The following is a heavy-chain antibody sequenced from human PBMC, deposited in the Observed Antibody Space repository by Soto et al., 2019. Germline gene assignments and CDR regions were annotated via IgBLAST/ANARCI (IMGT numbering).Heavy chain of an antibody. CDR1: GFSFNDYS. Sequence: PGGSLRLSCAASGFSFNDYSMHWVRQAPGKGLEWVSYIGGVSSTISYADSVKGRFTIYRDNAKNSVFLQMNSLRADDTAMYYCARDSADAFDFWGQGTMVTVSS. V-gene: IGHV3-48*04. CDR2: IGGVSSTI. CDR3: ARDSADAFDF. J-gene: IGHJ3*01.